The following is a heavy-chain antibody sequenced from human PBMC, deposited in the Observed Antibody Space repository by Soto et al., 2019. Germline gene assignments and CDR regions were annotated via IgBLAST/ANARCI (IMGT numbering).Heavy chain of an antibody. CDR3: ASDRDGYYQGPFDN. Sequence: HVQLTESGGGEVRPGRSLRLSCEASGFTFSMSGMHWVRQAPGKGLEWVAVISYDGSDKFYADFVKGRFTISRDNSKYTLFLEMNSLRVEDTAVYYCASDRDGYYQGPFDNWGQGTLVTVSS. D-gene: IGHD1-26*01. V-gene: IGHV3-30*03. CDR1: GFTFSMSG. J-gene: IGHJ4*02. CDR2: ISYDGSDK.